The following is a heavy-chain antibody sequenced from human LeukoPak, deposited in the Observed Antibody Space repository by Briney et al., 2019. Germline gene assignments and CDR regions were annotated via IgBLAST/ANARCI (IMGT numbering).Heavy chain of an antibody. Sequence: ASVKVSCKASGYTFTGYYMHWVRQAPGQGLEWMGWVNPNGGATNYAQKFLGRVTMTRDTSISTAYMELSRLRSDDTAVYYCARAAVTTLPYFDYWGQGTLVTVSS. D-gene: IGHD4-17*01. CDR2: VNPNGGAT. J-gene: IGHJ4*02. CDR1: GYTFTGYY. CDR3: ARAAVTTLPYFDY. V-gene: IGHV1-2*02.